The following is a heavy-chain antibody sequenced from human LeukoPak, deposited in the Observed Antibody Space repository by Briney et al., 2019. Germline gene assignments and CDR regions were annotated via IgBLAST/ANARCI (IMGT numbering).Heavy chain of an antibody. J-gene: IGHJ4*02. CDR3: AKDHWGYDILTGYQTLYYFDY. CDR1: GFTFSDYY. Sequence: GGPLRLSCAASGFTFSDYYMSWIRQAPGKGLEWVSAISGSGGSTYYADSVKGRFTISRDNSKNTLYLQMNSLRAEDTAVYYCAKDHWGYDILTGYQTLYYFDYWGQGTLVTVSS. V-gene: IGHV3-23*01. D-gene: IGHD3-9*01. CDR2: ISGSGGST.